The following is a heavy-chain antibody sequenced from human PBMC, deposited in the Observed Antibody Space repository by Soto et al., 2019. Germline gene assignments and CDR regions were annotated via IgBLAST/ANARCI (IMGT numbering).Heavy chain of an antibody. CDR1: GYIFVNYG. V-gene: IGHV1-18*01. Sequence: QVQLVQSGDEVKKPGASVKVSCKASGYIFVNYGIAWVRQAPGQGLEWMGWISPYSGNTHYAGRVQGRLTMTTDTSSSPAEMDLGSLTADDTAVYYCAMVDMYVTPAPQDVWGQGTTGTVSS. J-gene: IGHJ6*02. CDR3: AMVDMYVTPAPQDV. D-gene: IGHD5-12*01. CDR2: ISPYSGNT.